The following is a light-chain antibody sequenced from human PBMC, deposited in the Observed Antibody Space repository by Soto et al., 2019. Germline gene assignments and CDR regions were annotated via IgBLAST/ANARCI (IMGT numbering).Light chain of an antibody. CDR2: WAS. V-gene: IGKV4-1*01. CDR1: QSVSSSY. CDR3: QQYYSTPS. Sequence: EIVLTQSPGTLSLSPGERATLSCRASQSVSSSYLAWYQQKPGQPPKLLIYWASTRESGVPDRFSGSGSGTDFTLTISSLQAEDVALYYCQQYYSTPSFGGGTKVEIK. J-gene: IGKJ4*01.